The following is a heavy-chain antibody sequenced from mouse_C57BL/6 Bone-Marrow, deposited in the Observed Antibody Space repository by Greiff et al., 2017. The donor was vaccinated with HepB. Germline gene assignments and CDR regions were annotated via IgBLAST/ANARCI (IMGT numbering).Heavy chain of an antibody. Sequence: VQLQQSGAELVRPGASVKLSCTASGFNIKDDYMHWVKQRPEQGLEWIGWIDPENGDTEDAPKFQGKATITADTSSNPAYLQLSSLTSEDTAVYYCTTRTPITTVVAKDYFDYWGQGTTLTVSS. J-gene: IGHJ2*01. D-gene: IGHD1-1*01. CDR1: GFNIKDDY. V-gene: IGHV14-4*01. CDR3: TTRTPITTVVAKDYFDY. CDR2: IDPENGDT.